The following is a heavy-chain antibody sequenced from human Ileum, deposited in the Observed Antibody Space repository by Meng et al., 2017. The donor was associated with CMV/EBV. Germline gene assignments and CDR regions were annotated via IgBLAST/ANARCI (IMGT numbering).Heavy chain of an antibody. CDR2: IYLGGTT. CDR1: RGSINAYY. J-gene: IGHJ4*02. CDR3: ARGPGGFGEFNFDY. D-gene: IGHD3-10*01. Sequence: LDLGQGRVSPSGPLSLTCTVSRGSINAYYWGWIRQPAGKGLEWIGRIYLGGTTNYTPSLESRVTMSVDTSNNHFSLRLTSVTAADTAVYYCARGPGGFGEFNFDYWGQGSLVTVSS. V-gene: IGHV4-4*07.